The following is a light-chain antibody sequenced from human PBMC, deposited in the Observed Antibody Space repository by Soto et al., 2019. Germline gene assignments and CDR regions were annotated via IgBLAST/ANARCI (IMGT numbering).Light chain of an antibody. J-gene: IGKJ5*01. Sequence: DIQMPHSPSSVSASVRDSVTITCRASQGITGWLAWYQQKPGKAPKLLIYGASSLQSGVPSRFSGSGSGTDFTLTISSLQPEDFATYYCQQANSFPFTFGQGTRLEIK. CDR2: GAS. CDR1: QGITGW. CDR3: QQANSFPFT. V-gene: IGKV1-12*02.